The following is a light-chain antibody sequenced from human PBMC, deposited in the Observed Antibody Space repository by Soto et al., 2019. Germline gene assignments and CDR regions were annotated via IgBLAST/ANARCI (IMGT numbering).Light chain of an antibody. Sequence: QSALTQPPSASGSPGQSVTISCTGTSSDVGGYNYVSWYQQHPGKAPKLMIYEVSKRPSVVPDRFSGSKSGNTASLTVSGLQAEDEADYYCSSYAGGNNVVFGGGTKLTVL. CDR3: SSYAGGNNVV. V-gene: IGLV2-8*01. CDR2: EVS. J-gene: IGLJ2*01. CDR1: SSDVGGYNY.